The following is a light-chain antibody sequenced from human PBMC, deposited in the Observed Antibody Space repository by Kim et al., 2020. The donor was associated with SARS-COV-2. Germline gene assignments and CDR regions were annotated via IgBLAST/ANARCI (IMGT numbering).Light chain of an antibody. CDR1: QNSNGH. CDR3: QQTYISPVT. V-gene: IGKV1-39*01. J-gene: IGKJ3*01. Sequence: GSVGDRVTITCRTRQNSNGHLNWYHQKPGRAPKLLINAASTLQGGVPSRFSGSVSETDFTLTISSLRPEDFATFFCQQTYISPVTFGPETKVDIK. CDR2: AAS.